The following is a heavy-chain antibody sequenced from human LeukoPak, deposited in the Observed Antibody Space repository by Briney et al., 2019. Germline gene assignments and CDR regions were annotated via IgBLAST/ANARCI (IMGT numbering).Heavy chain of an antibody. D-gene: IGHD2-2*01. CDR1: GGSISSSSYY. J-gene: IGHJ4*02. CDR3: ARVKGRVYCSSTSCYFDY. CDR2: IYHSGST. V-gene: IGHV4-39*07. Sequence: SETLSLTCSVSGGSISSSSYYWGWIRQPPGKGLEWIGSIYHSGSTYYNPSLKSRVTISVDTSKNQFSLKLSSVTAADTAVYYCARVKGRVYCSSTSCYFDYWGQGTLVTVSS.